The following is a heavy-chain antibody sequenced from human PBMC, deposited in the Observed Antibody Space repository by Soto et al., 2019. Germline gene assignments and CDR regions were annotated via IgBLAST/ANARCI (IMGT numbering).Heavy chain of an antibody. J-gene: IGHJ3*02. V-gene: IGHV1-69*13. D-gene: IGHD3-3*01. CDR3: AFQPEGEVATIFGAFDI. CDR2: IIPIFGTA. CDR1: GGTFSGYA. Sequence: ASVKVSCKASGGTFSGYAISWVRQAPGQGLEWMGGIIPIFGTANYAQKFQGRVTITADESTSTAYMELSSLRSEDTAVYYCAFQPEGEVATIFGAFDIWGQGTMVT.